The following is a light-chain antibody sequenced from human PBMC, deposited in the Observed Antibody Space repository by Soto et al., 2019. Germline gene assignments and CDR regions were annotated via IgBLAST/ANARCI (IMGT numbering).Light chain of an antibody. CDR3: AAWDDSLNTYV. CDR1: SSNIGSNT. J-gene: IGLJ1*01. CDR2: SHN. V-gene: IGLV1-44*01. Sequence: QSVLTQPPSASVTPGQRVTVSCSGSSSNIGSNTVNWYQQLPGTAPKLLIYSHNQRPSGVPDRFSGSKSGTSASLAISGLQSEDEADYYCAAWDDSLNTYVFGTGTKVTVL.